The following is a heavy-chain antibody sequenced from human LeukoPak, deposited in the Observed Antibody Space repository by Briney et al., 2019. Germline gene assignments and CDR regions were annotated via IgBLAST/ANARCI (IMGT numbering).Heavy chain of an antibody. CDR2: ISGSGGST. J-gene: IGHJ4*02. Sequence: GGSLRLSCAASGFTFSSYAMSWVRQAPGKGLEWASAISGSGGSTYYADSVKGRFAISRDNSKNTLYLQMNSLRAEDTAVHYCAKDKEAGVVAATCFDYWGQGTLVTVSS. D-gene: IGHD2-15*01. CDR1: GFTFSSYA. CDR3: AKDKEAGVVAATCFDY. V-gene: IGHV3-23*01.